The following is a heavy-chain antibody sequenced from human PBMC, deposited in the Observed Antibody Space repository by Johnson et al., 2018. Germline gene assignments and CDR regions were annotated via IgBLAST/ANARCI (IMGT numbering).Heavy chain of an antibody. D-gene: IGHD3-16*01. V-gene: IGHV3-33*01. CDR2: IWHDGSNK. CDR3: ARDKSGGELGYAHYYGMDV. CDR1: EFPFKRYS. J-gene: IGHJ6*02. Sequence: QVQLVESGGGVVQPGRSLRLSCAASEFPFKRYSMHWVRQAPGKGLECVAVIWHDGSNKYYGDSVKGRFTISRDNAKNMLYLQMNSLRVEDTAVYYFARDKSGGELGYAHYYGMDVWGQGTTVTVS.